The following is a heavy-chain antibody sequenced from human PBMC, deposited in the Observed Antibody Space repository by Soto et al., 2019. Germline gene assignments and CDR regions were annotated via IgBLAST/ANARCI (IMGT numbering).Heavy chain of an antibody. CDR2: INTDWSTT. V-gene: IGHV3-74*01. Sequence: GSLRLSCAASGFTFSSYWMHWVRQAPGKGLVWVSRINTDWSTTSYADSVKGRFTISRDKAKNTMYLQMNSLSVYDTAVYYCARVGVGLYHFDYWGKGTLVTVSS. J-gene: IGHJ4*02. CDR1: GFTFSSYW. CDR3: ARVGVGLYHFDY.